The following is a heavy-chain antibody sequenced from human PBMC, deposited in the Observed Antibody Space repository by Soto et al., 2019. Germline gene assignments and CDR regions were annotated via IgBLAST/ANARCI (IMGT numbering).Heavy chain of an antibody. CDR3: ARQELLGYCSGGSCYW. J-gene: IGHJ4*02. Sequence: PSETLSLTCTVSGGSISSSSYYWGWIRQPPGKGLEWIGSIYYSGSTYYNPSLKSRVTISVDTSKNQFSLKLSSVTAADTAVYYCARQELLGYCSGGSCYWWGQGTLVTVSS. CDR2: IYYSGST. D-gene: IGHD2-15*01. V-gene: IGHV4-39*01. CDR1: GGSISSSSYY.